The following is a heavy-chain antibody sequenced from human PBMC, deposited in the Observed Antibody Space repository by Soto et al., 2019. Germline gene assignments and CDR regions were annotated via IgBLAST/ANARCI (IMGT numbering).Heavy chain of an antibody. J-gene: IGHJ6*02. Sequence: PSETLSLTCSVSGGSISSKSYSWGWIRQPPGKGLEWIGTFYYSENTYYNPSLKSRVTISVDTSKNQFSLKLSSVTAADTAVYYHAKLAGYCSGNSCHGDYAMDVWGQGTTVTVSS. CDR3: AKLAGYCSGNSCHGDYAMDV. CDR1: GGSISSKSYS. D-gene: IGHD2-2*01. V-gene: IGHV4-39*01. CDR2: FYYSENT.